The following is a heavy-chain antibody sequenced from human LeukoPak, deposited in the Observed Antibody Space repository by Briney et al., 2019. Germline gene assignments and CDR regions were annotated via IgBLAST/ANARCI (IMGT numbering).Heavy chain of an antibody. Sequence: PSETLSLTCTVSGGSISNYYWSWIRQPAGKGLEWNGRIYTSGSTIYNPSLKSRVTMSVDTSKNQFSLKLSSVTAADTAVYYCGRLIVKPAPMYYYYIDVWGKGTTVTVSS. J-gene: IGHJ6*03. CDR1: GGSISNYY. D-gene: IGHD2-2*01. CDR2: IYTSGST. V-gene: IGHV4-4*07. CDR3: GRLIVKPAPMYYYYIDV.